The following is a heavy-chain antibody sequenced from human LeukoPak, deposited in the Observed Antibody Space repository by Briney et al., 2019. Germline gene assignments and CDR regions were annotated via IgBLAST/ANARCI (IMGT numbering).Heavy chain of an antibody. Sequence: SETLSLTCTVSGGSISSYYWSWIRQPAGKGLEWIGRIYTSGSTSYNPSLKSRVTMSVDTSKNQFSLKLSSVTAADTAVYYCARDPKGPVSYRSYFDYWGQGTLVTVSS. CDR2: IYTSGST. CDR1: GGSISSYY. V-gene: IGHV4-4*07. J-gene: IGHJ4*02. CDR3: ARDPKGPVSYRSYFDY. D-gene: IGHD1-26*01.